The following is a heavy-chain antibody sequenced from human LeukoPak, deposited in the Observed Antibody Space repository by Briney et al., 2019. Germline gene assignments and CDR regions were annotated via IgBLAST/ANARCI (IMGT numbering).Heavy chain of an antibody. CDR1: GFTFGSYG. V-gene: IGHV3-23*01. Sequence: GGALRLSCEASGFTFGSYGMGWVRQAPGKGLEWVSGVDNSGRNTYYGDSVKGRFTISRDNSKGTLYLQMNSLRAEDTALYYCVARSGSSPYYYDYWGQGALVTVSS. CDR2: VDNSGRNT. CDR3: VARSGSSPYYYDY. J-gene: IGHJ4*02. D-gene: IGHD3-10*01.